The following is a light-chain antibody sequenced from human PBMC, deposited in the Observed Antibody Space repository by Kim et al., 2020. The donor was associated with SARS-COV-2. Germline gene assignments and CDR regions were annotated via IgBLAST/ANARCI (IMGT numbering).Light chain of an antibody. J-gene: IGLJ1*01. CDR1: VSDVGGYNY. CDR3: SSYTSSSSYV. Sequence: SCTISCTGTVSDVGGYNYVSWDQQHPGKAPKLMIYDVSNRPSGVSNRFSASKSGNTASLTISGLQAEGEADYYCSSYTSSSSYVFGTGTKVTVL. V-gene: IGLV2-14*03. CDR2: DVS.